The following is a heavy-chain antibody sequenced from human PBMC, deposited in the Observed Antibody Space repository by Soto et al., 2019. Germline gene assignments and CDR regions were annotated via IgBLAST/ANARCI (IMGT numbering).Heavy chain of an antibody. CDR3: ARHDFWSGYYGY. J-gene: IGHJ4*02. V-gene: IGHV4-34*01. CDR1: GGSFSGYY. Sequence: PSETLSLTCAVYGGSFSGYYWSWIRQPPGKGLEWIGEINHSGSTNYNPSLKSRVTISVDTSKNQFSLKLSSVTAADTAVYYCARHDFWSGYYGYWGQGTLVTVSS. CDR2: INHSGST. D-gene: IGHD3-3*01.